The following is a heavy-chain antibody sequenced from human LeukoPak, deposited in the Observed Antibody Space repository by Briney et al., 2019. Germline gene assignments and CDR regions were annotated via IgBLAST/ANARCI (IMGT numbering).Heavy chain of an antibody. V-gene: IGHV4-39*07. CDR3: ARLITIFGVAHYFDY. D-gene: IGHD3-3*01. CDR2: IYYSGST. Sequence: SETLSLTCSVSGGSMRSSNYYWGWIRQPPGKGLEWIGSIYYSGSTHNNPSLKSRVTMSIDTSKNQFSLKVTSVTAADTAVYYCARLITIFGVAHYFDYWGQGTLVTVSS. CDR1: GGSMRSSNYY. J-gene: IGHJ4*02.